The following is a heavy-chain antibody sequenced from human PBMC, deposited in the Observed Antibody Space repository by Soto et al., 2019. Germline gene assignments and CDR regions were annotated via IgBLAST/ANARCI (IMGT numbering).Heavy chain of an antibody. D-gene: IGHD3-22*01. J-gene: IGHJ4*02. CDR3: ARSEYYYYDSSGYSDY. V-gene: IGHV3-33*01. CDR2: IWHDGSKK. CDR1: GFTFSNFG. Sequence: GGSLRLSCAVSGFTFSNFGMHWVRQAPDRGLEWVAVIWHDGSKKFYAESVKGRFTISRDDSRKTLYLQMNSLRAEDTAVYYCARSEYYYYDSSGYSDYWGQGT.